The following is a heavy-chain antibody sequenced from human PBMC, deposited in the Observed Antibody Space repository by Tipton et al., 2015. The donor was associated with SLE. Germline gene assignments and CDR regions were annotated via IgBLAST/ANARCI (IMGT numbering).Heavy chain of an antibody. CDR1: GDSISTGNYY. D-gene: IGHD5-12*01. CDR3: ATSRVATTFYFDY. Sequence: LRLSCTVSGDSISTGNYYWSWIRQSAGKGLEWIGRIYPTMSTNYNPSLKSQVTMSIDTSKNQFSLKLSSVAAADTAVYYCATSRVATTFYFDYWGQGTLVTVSS. V-gene: IGHV4-61*02. J-gene: IGHJ4*02. CDR2: IYPTMST.